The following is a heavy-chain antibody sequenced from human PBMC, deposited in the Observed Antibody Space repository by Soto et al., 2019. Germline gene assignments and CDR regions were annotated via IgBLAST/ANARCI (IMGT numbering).Heavy chain of an antibody. Sequence: PGGSLRLSCAASGFTFSSYSMNWVRQARGKGLEWVSSISSSSSYIYYADSVKGRFTISRDNAKNSLYLQMNSLRAEDTAVYYCARDQYEQQLVQNWFDPWGQGTLVTVSS. D-gene: IGHD6-13*01. CDR3: ARDQYEQQLVQNWFDP. CDR2: ISSSSSYI. J-gene: IGHJ5*02. V-gene: IGHV3-21*01. CDR1: GFTFSSYS.